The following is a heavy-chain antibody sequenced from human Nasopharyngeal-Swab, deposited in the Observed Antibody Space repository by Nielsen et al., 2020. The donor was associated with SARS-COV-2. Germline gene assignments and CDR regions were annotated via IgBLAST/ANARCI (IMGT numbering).Heavy chain of an antibody. Sequence: GESLKISCAASGFTFSSYWMSWVRQAPGKGLEWVANIKQDGSEKYYVDSVKGRFTISRDDANNSLYLQMNSLRAGDTGVYYCARGSSSFPFDYWGPGTLVTVSS. CDR3: ARGSSSFPFDY. V-gene: IGHV3-7*01. CDR2: IKQDGSEK. J-gene: IGHJ4*02. D-gene: IGHD6-13*01. CDR1: GFTFSSYW.